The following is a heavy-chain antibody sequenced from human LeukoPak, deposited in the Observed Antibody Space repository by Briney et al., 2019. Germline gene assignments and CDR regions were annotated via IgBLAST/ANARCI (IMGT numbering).Heavy chain of an antibody. D-gene: IGHD6-13*01. Sequence: PGGSLRLSCAASGFTFSSYAMSWVRPAPGKGLEWVSAIRGSGGSTYYTDSVKGRFTISRDNSKNTLYLQMNSLRAEDTAVYYCAKELSLVAAAGQTDYWGQGTLVTVSS. V-gene: IGHV3-23*01. CDR3: AKELSLVAAAGQTDY. J-gene: IGHJ4*02. CDR1: GFTFSSYA. CDR2: IRGSGGST.